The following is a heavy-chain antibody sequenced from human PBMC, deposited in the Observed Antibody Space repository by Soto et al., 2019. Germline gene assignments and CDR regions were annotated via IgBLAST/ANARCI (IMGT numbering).Heavy chain of an antibody. CDR3: ARLGNYYGSGSYYPYYYYGMDV. Sequence: SETLSLTCTVSGGSIRSGGYYWSWIRQHPGKGLEWIGYIYYSGSTYYNPSLKSRVTISVDTSKNQFSLKLSSVTAADTAVYYCARLGNYYGSGSYYPYYYYGMDVWGQGTTVT. V-gene: IGHV4-31*03. CDR2: IYYSGST. J-gene: IGHJ6*02. CDR1: GGSIRSGGYY. D-gene: IGHD3-10*01.